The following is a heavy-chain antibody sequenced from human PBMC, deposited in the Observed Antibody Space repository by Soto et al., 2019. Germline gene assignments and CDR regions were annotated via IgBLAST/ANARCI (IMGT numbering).Heavy chain of an antibody. V-gene: IGHV3-30*18. CDR1: GFTFSSYG. D-gene: IGHD6-19*01. Sequence: QVQLVESGGGVVQPGRSLRLSCAASGFTFSSYGMHWVRQAPGKGLEWVAVISYDGSNKYYADSVKGRFTISRDNSKNTLYLQMNSLRAEDTAVYYCAKDIAVAGYYYYYGMDVW. CDR2: ISYDGSNK. J-gene: IGHJ6*01. CDR3: AKDIAVAGYYYYYGMDV.